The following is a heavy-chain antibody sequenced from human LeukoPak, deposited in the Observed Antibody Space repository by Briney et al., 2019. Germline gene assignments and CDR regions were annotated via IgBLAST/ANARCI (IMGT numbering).Heavy chain of an antibody. Sequence: PGGSLRLSCAASGFTFSKYWMHWVRQAPGKGLVWVSRINSDGSSTSYADSVKGRFTISRDNAKNTLYLQMNSLRAEDTAVYYCASTGYSSNLDFDYWGQGTLVTVSS. D-gene: IGHD6-13*01. V-gene: IGHV3-74*01. CDR2: INSDGSST. J-gene: IGHJ4*02. CDR1: GFTFSKYW. CDR3: ASTGYSSNLDFDY.